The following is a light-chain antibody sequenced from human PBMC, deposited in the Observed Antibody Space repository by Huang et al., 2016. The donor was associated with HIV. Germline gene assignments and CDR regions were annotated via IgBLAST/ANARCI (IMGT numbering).Light chain of an antibody. CDR2: AAS. J-gene: IGKJ1*01. CDR3: QQHNSWPRT. V-gene: IGKV3-15*01. CDR1: QSVGSN. Sequence: EIVMTQSPATLSVSPGERATLSCRASQSVGSNLVWYQQRRGQAPRLLIYAASTRATGIPARFSGSGSGTEFTLTVSSLQSEDFAVYYCQQHNSWPRTFGQGTRV.